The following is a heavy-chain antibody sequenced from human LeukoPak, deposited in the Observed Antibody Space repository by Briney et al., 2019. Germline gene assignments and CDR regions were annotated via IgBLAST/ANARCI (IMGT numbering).Heavy chain of an antibody. J-gene: IGHJ4*02. D-gene: IGHD6-6*01. CDR1: GFTFSSYA. V-gene: IGHV3-23*01. CDR2: ISGSGGST. CDR3: AKHTGLSSSSAFDY. Sequence: PGGSLRLSCAASGFTFSSYAMSWVRQAPGKGLEWVSAISGSGGSTYYADSMKGRFTISRDNSKNTLYLQMSSLRAEDTAVYYCAKHTGLSSSSAFDYWGQGTLVTVSS.